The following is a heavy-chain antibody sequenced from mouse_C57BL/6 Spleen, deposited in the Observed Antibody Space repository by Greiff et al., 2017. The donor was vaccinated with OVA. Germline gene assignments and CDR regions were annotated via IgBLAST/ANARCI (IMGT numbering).Heavy chain of an antibody. V-gene: IGHV1-85*01. CDR3: ARSGYYGSSPHWYFDV. Sequence: QVQLKQSGPELVKPGASVKLSCKASGYTFTSYDINWVKQRPGQGLEWIGWIYPRDGSTKYNEKFKGKATLTVDTSSSTAYMELHSLTSEDSAVYFCARSGYYGSSPHWYFDVWGTGTTVTVSS. CDR1: GYTFTSYD. CDR2: IYPRDGST. J-gene: IGHJ1*03. D-gene: IGHD1-1*01.